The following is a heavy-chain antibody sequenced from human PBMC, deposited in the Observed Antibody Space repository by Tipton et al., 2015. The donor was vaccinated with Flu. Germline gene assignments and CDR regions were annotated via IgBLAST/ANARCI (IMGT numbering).Heavy chain of an antibody. CDR3: ARELGSPGNWYFDL. Sequence: TLSLTCTVSGGSISSGSYCWSWIRQPAGKGLEWIGRIYTSGSTNYNPSLKSRVTISVDTSKNQFSLKLSSVTAADTAVYYCARELGSPGNWYFDLWGRGTLVTVSS. J-gene: IGHJ2*01. D-gene: IGHD3-3*02. V-gene: IGHV4-61*02. CDR2: IYTSGST. CDR1: GGSISSGSYC.